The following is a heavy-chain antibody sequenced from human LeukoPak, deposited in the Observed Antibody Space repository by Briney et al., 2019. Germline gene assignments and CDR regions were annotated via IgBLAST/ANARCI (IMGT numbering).Heavy chain of an antibody. CDR1: GFTFSDYY. D-gene: IGHD6-13*01. CDR2: ISSSGSTI. V-gene: IGHV3-11*01. CDR3: ATHRQSSHPRGYFQH. J-gene: IGHJ1*01. Sequence: GGSLRLSCAASGFTFSDYYMSGIRQAPGKGLEWVSYISSSGSTIYYADSVKGRFTISRDNAKNSLYLQMNSLRAEDTAVYYCATHRQSSHPRGYFQHWGQGTLVTVSS.